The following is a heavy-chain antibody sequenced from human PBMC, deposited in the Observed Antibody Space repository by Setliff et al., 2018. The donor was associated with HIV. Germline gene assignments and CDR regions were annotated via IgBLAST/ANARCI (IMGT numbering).Heavy chain of an antibody. D-gene: IGHD1-1*01. V-gene: IGHV3-74*01. CDR1: GFTFTSYW. J-gene: IGHJ6*03. CDR2: ISNDETTT. CDR3: AREWAARYTDNWYEGGQDHYYYYMDV. Sequence: PGGSLRLSCVASGFTFTSYWMHWVRQVPGEGPVWVSCISNDETTTNYADSVKGRFTVSRDNAKNTVYLQMNSLRAEDTAVYYCAREWAARYTDNWYEGGQDHYYYYMDVWGRGTTVTVSS.